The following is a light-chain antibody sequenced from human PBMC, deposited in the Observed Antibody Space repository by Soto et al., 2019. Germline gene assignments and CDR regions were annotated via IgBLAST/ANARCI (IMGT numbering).Light chain of an antibody. Sequence: DIVMTQSPDSLAVSLGERATINCKSSQSVLYSSNNRNYLAWYQQKPGQPPKLLIYWASTRESGVPDRFSGSGSETDFTLTISRLQAEYVAVYYCQQYYSTPPTFGQGTKVEIK. CDR3: QQYYSTPPT. J-gene: IGKJ1*01. V-gene: IGKV4-1*01. CDR2: WAS. CDR1: QSVLYSSNNRNY.